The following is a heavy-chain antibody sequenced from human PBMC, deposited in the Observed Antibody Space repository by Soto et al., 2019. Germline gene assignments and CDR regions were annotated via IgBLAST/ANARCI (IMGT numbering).Heavy chain of an antibody. CDR1: GFTFSNAW. Sequence: AGGSLRLSCAASGFTFSNAWMNWVRQAPGKGLEWVGRIKSKTDGGTTDYAAPVKGRFTISRDDSKNTLYLQMNSLKTEDTAVYYCTTLSITIFGVVLMDVWGQGTTVTVSS. CDR3: TTLSITIFGVVLMDV. D-gene: IGHD3-3*01. V-gene: IGHV3-15*07. J-gene: IGHJ6*02. CDR2: IKSKTDGGTT.